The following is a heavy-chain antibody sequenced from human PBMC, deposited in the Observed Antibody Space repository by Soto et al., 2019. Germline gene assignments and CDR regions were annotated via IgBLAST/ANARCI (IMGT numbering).Heavy chain of an antibody. CDR3: ARDPWRDCYFDY. CDR1: GFTFSSYA. CDR2: ISYDGSNK. V-gene: IGHV3-30-3*01. Sequence: QVQLVESGGGVVQPGRSLRLSCAASGFTFSSYAMHWVRQAPGKGLEWVAVISYDGSNKYYADSVKGRFTISRDNSKNTLYLQMNSLRAEDTALYYCARDPWRDCYFDYWGQGTLVTVSS. J-gene: IGHJ4*02. D-gene: IGHD2-21*02.